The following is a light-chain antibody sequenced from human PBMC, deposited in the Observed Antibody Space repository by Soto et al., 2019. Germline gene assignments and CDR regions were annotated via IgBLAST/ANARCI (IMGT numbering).Light chain of an antibody. CDR3: SSYTSSSTSRV. CDR1: SSDVGGYNY. CDR2: DVS. J-gene: IGLJ3*02. Sequence: QSALTQPASVSWSPGQSITISCTGTSSDVGGYNYVSWYQQHPGKAPKLMIYDVSNRPSGVSNRFSGSKSGNTASLTISGLQAEDEADYYCSSYTSSSTSRVFGGGTQLTVL. V-gene: IGLV2-14*01.